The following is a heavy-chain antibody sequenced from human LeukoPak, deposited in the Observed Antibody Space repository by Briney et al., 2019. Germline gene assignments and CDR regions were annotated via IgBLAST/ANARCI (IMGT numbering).Heavy chain of an antibody. CDR2: ISTSGSSI. Sequence: GGSLRLSCAASGFTFSSYEMNWVRQAPGKGLEWVSYISTSGSSIYYAESVKGRFTISRDNAKNSLYLQMNSLRAEDTAVYYCARRQLWLLRRYYYYYMDVWGKGTTVTVSS. CDR1: GFTFSSYE. CDR3: ARRQLWLLRRYYYYYMDV. D-gene: IGHD5-18*01. V-gene: IGHV3-48*03. J-gene: IGHJ6*03.